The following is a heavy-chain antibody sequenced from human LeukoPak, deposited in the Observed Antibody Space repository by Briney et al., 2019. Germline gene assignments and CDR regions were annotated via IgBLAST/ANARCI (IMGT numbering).Heavy chain of an antibody. D-gene: IGHD5-12*01. CDR2: LHPYGISK. CDR3: AKDRGTITSLLVIGVPGPAHLFDW. CDR1: GFTFNDYA. Sequence: GGSLRLSCAASGFTFNDYAMGWVRHAPGKGLEWVASLHPYGISKYYADSVKGRFTISRDNFRSTLYLEMNSLKVEDTATYYCAKDRGTITSLLVIGVPGPAHLFDWWGQGALVTVSS. V-gene: IGHV3-23*01. J-gene: IGHJ4*02.